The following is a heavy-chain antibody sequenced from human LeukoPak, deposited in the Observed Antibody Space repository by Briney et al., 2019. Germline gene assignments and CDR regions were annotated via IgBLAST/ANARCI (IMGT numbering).Heavy chain of an antibody. CDR2: IYYSGST. CDR1: GGSISSSSYY. V-gene: IGHV4-39*01. D-gene: IGHD7-27*01. J-gene: IGHJ5*02. Sequence: SETLSLTCTVSGGSISSSSYYWGWVRQPPGTGLEWIGSIYYSGSTYYNPSLKSRVTISVDTSKNQFSLKLSSVTAADTAVYYCVRHPGDLNWFDPWGQGTLVTVSS. CDR3: VRHPGDLNWFDP.